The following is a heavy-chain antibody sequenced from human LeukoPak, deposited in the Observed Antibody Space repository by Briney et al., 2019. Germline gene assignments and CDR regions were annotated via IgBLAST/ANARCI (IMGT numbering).Heavy chain of an antibody. CDR1: GGSISSGGYY. J-gene: IGHJ4*02. D-gene: IGHD3-22*01. CDR3: ARDFLTYYDSSGQGAYFDY. Sequence: SETLSLTCTVSGGSISSGGYYWSWIRQHPGKGLEWIGYIDYSGTTYYNPSLKSRLTMSVDTSKNQFSPKLTSVTAADTAVYYCARDFLTYYDSSGQGAYFDYWGQGTLVTDSS. V-gene: IGHV4-31*03. CDR2: IDYSGTT.